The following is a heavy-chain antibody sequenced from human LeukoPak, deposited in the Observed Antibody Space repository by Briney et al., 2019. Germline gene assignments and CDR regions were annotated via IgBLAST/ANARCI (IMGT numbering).Heavy chain of an antibody. CDR3: ARGNGDSPLDY. Sequence: PSETLSLTCTVSGGSISGYYWSWIRQPPGKGLEWIGYIYYSGSTYYNPSLKSRVTISVDTSKNQFSLKLSSVTAADTAVYYCARGNGDSPLDYWGQGTLVTVSS. D-gene: IGHD4-17*01. J-gene: IGHJ4*02. CDR2: IYYSGST. CDR1: GGSISGYY. V-gene: IGHV4-30-4*01.